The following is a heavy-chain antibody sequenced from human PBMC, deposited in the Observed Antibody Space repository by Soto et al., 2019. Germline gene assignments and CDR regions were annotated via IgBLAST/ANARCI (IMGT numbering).Heavy chain of an antibody. Sequence: QITLKESGPTLVKPTQTLTLTCTFSGFSLSTSGVGVGWIRQPPGKALEWLALIYWDDDKRYSPSLKSRLTITKDTSKNQVVLTMTNMDPVDTATYYCAHSPDAGVVGAYSYFDYWGQGTLVTVSS. CDR3: AHSPDAGVVGAYSYFDY. CDR1: GFSLSTSGVG. J-gene: IGHJ4*02. D-gene: IGHD1-26*01. V-gene: IGHV2-5*02. CDR2: IYWDDDK.